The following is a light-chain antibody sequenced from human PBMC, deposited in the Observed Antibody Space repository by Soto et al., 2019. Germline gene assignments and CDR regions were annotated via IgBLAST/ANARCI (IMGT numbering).Light chain of an antibody. J-gene: IGLJ2*01. CDR1: SGHSSYI. V-gene: IGLV4-60*03. CDR2: VEGSGSY. CDR3: ETWDGNTMRA. Sequence: QLVLTQSSSASASLGSSVKLTCILSSGHSSYIIAWHQQQSGKAPRYLMKVEGSGSYSKGSGVPDRFSGSSFGADRYLTISNLQSEDEADYYCETWDGNTMRAFGGGTKLTVL.